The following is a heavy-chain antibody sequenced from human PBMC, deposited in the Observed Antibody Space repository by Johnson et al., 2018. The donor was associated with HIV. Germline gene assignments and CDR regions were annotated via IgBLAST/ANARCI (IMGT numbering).Heavy chain of an antibody. CDR2: IRYDGSNK. CDR1: GFTFSSYG. J-gene: IGHJ3*02. CDR3: ASGGGAYFVVVPGATGGAFDS. D-gene: IGHD2-2*01. Sequence: QLVESGGGVVQPGGSLRLSCAASGFTFSSYGMHWVRQAPGKGLEWVAFIRYDGSNKYYADSVKGRFTISRDNSKNTLYLQMNSLRAEDTAVYYGASGGGAYFVVVPGATGGAFDSWGQGTMVTVSS. V-gene: IGHV3-30*02.